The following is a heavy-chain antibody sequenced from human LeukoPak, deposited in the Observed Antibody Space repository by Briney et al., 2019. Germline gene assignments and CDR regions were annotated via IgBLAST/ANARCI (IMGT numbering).Heavy chain of an antibody. CDR1: GYTFTSYD. J-gene: IGHJ5*02. D-gene: IGHD3-10*01. V-gene: IGHV1-8*01. Sequence: GASVKVSCKASGYTFTSYDINWVRQATGQGLEWMGWMNPNSGNTGYAQKFQGRVTMTRNTSISTAYMELSSLRSEDTAVYYCARGTRGTTMVRGIDSAHWFDPWGQGTLVTVSS. CDR3: ARGTRGTTMVRGIDSAHWFDP. CDR2: MNPNSGNT.